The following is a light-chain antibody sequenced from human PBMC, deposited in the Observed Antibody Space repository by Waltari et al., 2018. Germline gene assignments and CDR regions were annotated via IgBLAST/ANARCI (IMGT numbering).Light chain of an antibody. Sequence: DIQLTQSPSSLSASVGDRLTITCRASHSISDRLSWYQKRLGEAPKLLIFGASSLEGGVPPRFSGSGSGTQFALTISGLQPEDAATYYCQQSSSTPYTFGQGTKLEI. CDR1: HSISDR. V-gene: IGKV1-39*01. CDR3: QQSSSTPYT. J-gene: IGKJ2*01. CDR2: GAS.